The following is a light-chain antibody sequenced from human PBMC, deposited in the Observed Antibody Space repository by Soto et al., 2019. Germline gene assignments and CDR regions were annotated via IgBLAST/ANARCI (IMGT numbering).Light chain of an antibody. CDR1: SSDVGGYNY. V-gene: IGLV2-8*01. Sequence: QSVLTQPPSASGSPGQPVTISCTGTSSDVGGYNYVSWYQQHPGKAPKLMIHEVSNRPSGVPDRFSGSKSGNTASLTVSGLQAEDEADYYCSSYAGSNNFPYVFGTGTKVTVL. CDR2: EVS. CDR3: SSYAGSNNFPYV. J-gene: IGLJ1*01.